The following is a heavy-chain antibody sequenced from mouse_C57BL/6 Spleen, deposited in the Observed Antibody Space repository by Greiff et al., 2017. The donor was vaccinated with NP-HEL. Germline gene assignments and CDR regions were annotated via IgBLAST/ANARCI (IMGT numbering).Heavy chain of an antibody. CDR3: ASQYELRSMDY. V-gene: IGHV1-76*01. D-gene: IGHD2-12*01. CDR2: IYPGSGNT. J-gene: IGHJ4*01. CDR1: GYTFTDYY. Sequence: QVQLQQSGAELVRPGASVKLSCKASGYTFTDYYINWVKQRPGQGLEWIARIYPGSGNTYYNEKFKGKATLTAEKSSSTAYMQLSSLTSEDSAVYYCASQYELRSMDYWGQGTSVTVSS.